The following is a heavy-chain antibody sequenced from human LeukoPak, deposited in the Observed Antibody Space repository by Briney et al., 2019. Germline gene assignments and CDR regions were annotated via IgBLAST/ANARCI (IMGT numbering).Heavy chain of an antibody. V-gene: IGHV3-21*01. CDR3: AKSSWVPAASPFGY. Sequence: GGSLRLSCVATGFTFSSYSMNWVRQAPGKGLEWVSSISSSSSYISYADSVKGRFTISRDNPKNTLYLQMNSLRVEDTAVYYCAKSSWVPAASPFGYWGQGTLVTVSS. J-gene: IGHJ4*02. CDR1: GFTFSSYS. D-gene: IGHD2-2*01. CDR2: ISSSSSYI.